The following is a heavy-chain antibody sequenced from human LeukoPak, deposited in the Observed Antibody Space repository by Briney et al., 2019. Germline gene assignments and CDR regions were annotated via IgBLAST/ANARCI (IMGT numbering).Heavy chain of an antibody. D-gene: IGHD6-6*01. CDR1: GFTFSDHY. Sequence: GSLRLSCAASGFTFSDHYMSWIRQPPGMGLEWIGEISHGENPTYNPSLKSRVIISADTSKNQFSLKLTSVTAADTAVYYCTRHTEYSHHYWGQGTPVTVSS. V-gene: IGHV4-34*01. CDR2: ISHGENP. CDR3: TRHTEYSHHY. J-gene: IGHJ4*02.